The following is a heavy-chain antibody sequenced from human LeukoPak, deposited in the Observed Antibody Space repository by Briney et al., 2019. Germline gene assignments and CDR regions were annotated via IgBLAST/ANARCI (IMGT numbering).Heavy chain of an antibody. D-gene: IGHD3-10*01. CDR2: IYPSDSET. V-gene: IGHV5-51*01. J-gene: IGHJ4*02. Sequence: GESLNISCKGSGYSFNTFWIGWVRQTPETGLEWMGNIYPSDSETKYKPSFQGQVTISVDKSISTAYLRLSSLKASDTAIYYCARLIYYGSGKTYFFDSWGQGTLVTVSS. CDR1: GYSFNTFW. CDR3: ARLIYYGSGKTYFFDS.